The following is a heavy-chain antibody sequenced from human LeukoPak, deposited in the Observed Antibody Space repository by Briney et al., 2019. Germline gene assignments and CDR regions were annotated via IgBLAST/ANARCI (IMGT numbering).Heavy chain of an antibody. D-gene: IGHD4-17*01. CDR2: INPNSGGT. Sequence: GASVKVSCKASGYTFTGYYMHWVRQAPGQGLEWMGWINPNSGGTNYAQKFQGRVTMTRDTSISTAYMELSRLRSEDTAVYYCARAKLSARGATVTTLYYMDVWGKGTTVTVSS. V-gene: IGHV1-2*02. J-gene: IGHJ6*03. CDR3: ARAKLSARGATVTTLYYMDV. CDR1: GYTFTGYY.